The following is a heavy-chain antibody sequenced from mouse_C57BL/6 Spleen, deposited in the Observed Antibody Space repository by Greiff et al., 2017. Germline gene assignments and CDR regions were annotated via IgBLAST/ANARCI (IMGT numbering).Heavy chain of an antibody. CDR1: GYTFTDYS. J-gene: IGHJ2*01. Sequence: VQLLQPGAELVKPGASVKLSCKASGYTFTDYSIHWVKQRPGQGLEWIGWFDPGSGSKKYNEKFKDKATLTVDKSSSTVYMERRRLKSDDSADYASARHERGGGYFDYWGQGTTLTVSS. V-gene: IGHV1-62-2*01. CDR3: ARHERGGGYFDY. CDR2: FDPGSGSK.